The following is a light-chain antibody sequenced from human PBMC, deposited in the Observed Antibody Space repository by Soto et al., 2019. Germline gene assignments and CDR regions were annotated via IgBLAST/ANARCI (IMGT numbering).Light chain of an antibody. CDR3: QQYGSSPRT. V-gene: IGKV3-20*01. J-gene: IGKJ1*01. CDR1: QSVSNNY. Sequence: SPGERATLSCRASQSVSNNYLAWYQQKPGQAPRLLIYDASNRATGIPARFSGSGSGTDFTLTISRLEPEDFAVYYCQQYGSSPRTFGQGTKVEIK. CDR2: DAS.